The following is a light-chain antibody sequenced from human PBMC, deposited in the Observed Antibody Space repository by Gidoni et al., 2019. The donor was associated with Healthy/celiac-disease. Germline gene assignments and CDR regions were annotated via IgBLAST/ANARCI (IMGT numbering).Light chain of an antibody. J-gene: IGKJ4*01. CDR3: QRTYNAPPT. CDR2: SAS. Sequence: IPMTQTPSSLSASVGDRVTITCRVSQGISSYLYCYRQKPGKVPKLLIYSASKLHSVVPSRFSGSGSGTYFTLTISSLQPEYVATYYGQRTYNAPPTFGGGTKVEIK. CDR1: QGISSY. V-gene: IGKV1-27*01.